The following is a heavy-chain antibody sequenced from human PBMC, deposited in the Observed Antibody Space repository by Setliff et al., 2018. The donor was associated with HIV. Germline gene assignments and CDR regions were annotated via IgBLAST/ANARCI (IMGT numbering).Heavy chain of an antibody. J-gene: IGHJ4*02. CDR3: ARDPGGIVATIPDY. D-gene: IGHD5-12*01. V-gene: IGHV4-59*11. CDR2: IYYSGIT. Sequence: PSETLSLTCTVSGGSISSHYWSWIRQPPGKGLEWIGYIYYSGITNYNPSLKGRVTISVDTSKNQFSLKLSSVTAADTAVYYCARDPGGIVATIPDYWGQGTLVTVSS. CDR1: GGSISSHY.